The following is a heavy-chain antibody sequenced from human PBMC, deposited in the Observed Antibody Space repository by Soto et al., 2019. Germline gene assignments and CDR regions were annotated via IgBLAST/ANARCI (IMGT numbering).Heavy chain of an antibody. CDR1: GYSFSNSG. CDR3: ARDEDMNARNWLDP. Sequence: QVELVQSGPEVKKPGASVKVSCNASGYSFSNSGFSWMRQAPGQGLAWMGWISTYNGTTNYAPKFQGRPSMTRDTSTTTAFMEFTTLRSDDTAYYYCARDEDMNARNWLDPWGHGTLVTVTS. CDR2: ISTYNGTT. D-gene: IGHD2-15*01. J-gene: IGHJ5*02. V-gene: IGHV1-18*01.